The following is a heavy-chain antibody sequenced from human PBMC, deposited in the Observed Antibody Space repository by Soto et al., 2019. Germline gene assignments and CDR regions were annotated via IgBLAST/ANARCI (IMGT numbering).Heavy chain of an antibody. D-gene: IGHD6-19*01. CDR2: ISAYNGNT. CDR3: ARGFPLYSSAGTGWFDP. Sequence: GASVKVSCKASGYTFTSYGISWVRQAPGQGLEWMGWISAYNGNTNYAQKLQGRVTMTTDTSTSTAYMELRSLRSDDTAVYYCARGFPLYSSAGTGWFDPWGQGTLVTVSS. V-gene: IGHV1-18*01. CDR1: GYTFTSYG. J-gene: IGHJ5*02.